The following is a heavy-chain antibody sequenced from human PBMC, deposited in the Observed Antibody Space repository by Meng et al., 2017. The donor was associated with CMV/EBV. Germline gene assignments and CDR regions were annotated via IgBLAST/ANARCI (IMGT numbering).Heavy chain of an antibody. V-gene: IGHV1-2*02. D-gene: IGHD4-23*01. CDR2: INPNSGGT. J-gene: IGHJ4*02. Sequence: SCKASGYTFTGYYMHWVRQAPGQGLEWMGWINPNSGGTNYAQKFQGRVTMTRDTSISTAYMELSRLRSDDTAVYYCARARLTMVVTPYWGQGTLVTVSS. CDR3: ARARLTMVVTPY. CDR1: GYTFTGYY.